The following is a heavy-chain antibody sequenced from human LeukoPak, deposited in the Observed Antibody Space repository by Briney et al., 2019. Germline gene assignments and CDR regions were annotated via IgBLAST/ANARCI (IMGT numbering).Heavy chain of an antibody. J-gene: IGHJ4*02. CDR2: IKYDESEK. CDR1: GFTFSSFW. Sequence: GGSLRLSCAASGFTFSSFWMGWVRQAPGKGLEWVASIKYDESEKHHVDSVEGPFTLSRDNSKNSLFLQMNSLRAEDTAVYYFAKGQGAVDYGGQGTLVTVCS. CDR3: AKGQGAVDY. V-gene: IGHV3-7*01. D-gene: IGHD3-16*01.